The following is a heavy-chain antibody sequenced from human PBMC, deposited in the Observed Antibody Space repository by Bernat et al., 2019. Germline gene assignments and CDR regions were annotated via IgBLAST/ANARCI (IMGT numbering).Heavy chain of an antibody. Sequence: EVQLLESGGGLVQPGGSLRLSCAASGFTFSSYAMSWVRQAPGKGLEWVSAISGSGGSTYYADSVKGRFNISRDNSKNTLYLQMNSLRAEDTAVYYCAKESNYCSSTSCPFDYWGQGTLVTVSS. D-gene: IGHD2-2*01. V-gene: IGHV3-23*01. J-gene: IGHJ4*02. CDR3: AKESNYCSSTSCPFDY. CDR2: ISGSGGST. CDR1: GFTFSSYA.